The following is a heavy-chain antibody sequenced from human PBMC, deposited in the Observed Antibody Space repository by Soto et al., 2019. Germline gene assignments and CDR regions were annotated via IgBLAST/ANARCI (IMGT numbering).Heavy chain of an antibody. CDR2: IYHSGST. Sequence: SETLSLTCAVSGGSISSSNWWSWVRQPPGKGLEWIGEIYHSGSTNYNPSLKSRVTISVDKSKNQFSLKLSSVTAADTAVYYCARGILYYYDSSGYYVPYYGMDVWGQGTTVTVS. J-gene: IGHJ6*02. CDR3: ARGILYYYDSSGYYVPYYGMDV. D-gene: IGHD3-22*01. CDR1: GGSISSSNW. V-gene: IGHV4-4*02.